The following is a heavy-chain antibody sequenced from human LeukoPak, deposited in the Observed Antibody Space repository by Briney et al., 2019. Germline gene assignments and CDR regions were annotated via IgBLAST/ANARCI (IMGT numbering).Heavy chain of an antibody. Sequence: SETLSLTCTVSGGSISSGDYYWSWIRQPPGKGLEWIGSIYYSGGTYYNQSLKSRVTISVDTSKNQFSLQLTSVTAADTALYYCARHYYDSSGYYPWYFDYWGQGTLVTVSS. D-gene: IGHD3-22*01. CDR3: ARHYYDSSGYYPWYFDY. CDR1: GGSISSGDYY. CDR2: IYYSGGT. V-gene: IGHV4-39*01. J-gene: IGHJ4*02.